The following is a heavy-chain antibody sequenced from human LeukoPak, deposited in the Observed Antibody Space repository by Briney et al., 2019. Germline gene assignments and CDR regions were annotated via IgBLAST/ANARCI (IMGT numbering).Heavy chain of an antibody. CDR2: IVVGSGNT. CDR1: GFTFTSSA. CDR3: AAVPDVIVGATIGAFDI. V-gene: IGHV1-58*01. D-gene: IGHD1-26*01. Sequence: GASVKVSCKASGFTFTSSAVQWVRQARGQRLEWIGWIVVGSGNTNYAQKFQERVTITRDMSTSTAYMELSSLRSEDTAVYYCAAVPDVIVGATIGAFDIWGQGTMVTVSS. J-gene: IGHJ3*02.